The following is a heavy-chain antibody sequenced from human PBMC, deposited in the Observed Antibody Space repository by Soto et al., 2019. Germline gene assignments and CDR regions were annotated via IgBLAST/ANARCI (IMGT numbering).Heavy chain of an antibody. Sequence: SVKVSCKASGGTFSSYAISWVRQAPGQGLEWMGGIIPIFGTANYAQKFQGRVTITADESTSTAYMELSSLRSEDTAVYYCARGLDYYDSSGYPDYWGQGTLVTVSS. V-gene: IGHV1-69*13. CDR1: GGTFSSYA. CDR2: IIPIFGTA. D-gene: IGHD3-22*01. CDR3: ARGLDYYDSSGYPDY. J-gene: IGHJ4*02.